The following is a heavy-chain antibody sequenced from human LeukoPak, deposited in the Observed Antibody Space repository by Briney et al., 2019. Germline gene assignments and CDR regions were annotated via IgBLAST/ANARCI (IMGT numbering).Heavy chain of an antibody. Sequence: GGSLRLSCGASGFTFSSHGMHWVRQAPGKGLEWVAVVSDDGSTTYYADSVKGRFTISRDNSKNTLYLQMNSLRAEDTAMYYCFAGYYDSSGSYFDYWGQGTLVTVSS. V-gene: IGHV3-30*03. CDR2: VSDDGSTT. J-gene: IGHJ4*02. D-gene: IGHD3-22*01. CDR3: FAGYYDSSGSYFDY. CDR1: GFTFSSHG.